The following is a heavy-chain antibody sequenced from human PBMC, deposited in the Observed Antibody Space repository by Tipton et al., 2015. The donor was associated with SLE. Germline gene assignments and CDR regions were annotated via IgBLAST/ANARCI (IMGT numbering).Heavy chain of an antibody. D-gene: IGHD3-16*02. J-gene: IGHJ6*03. CDR3: ARGGFIAYYYYYMDV. V-gene: IGHV4-34*01. Sequence: TLSLTCAVYGGYFSGYYWSWIRQPPGKGLEWIGEINHSGSTNYNPSLKSRVTISVDTSKNQFSLKLSSVTAADTAVYYCARGGFIAYYYYYMDVCCKGTTVPVSS. CDR1: GGYFSGYY. CDR2: INHSGST.